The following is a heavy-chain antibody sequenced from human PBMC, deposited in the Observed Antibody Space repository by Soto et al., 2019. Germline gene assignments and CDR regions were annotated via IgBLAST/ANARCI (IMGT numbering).Heavy chain of an antibody. D-gene: IGHD3-10*01. CDR3: ARDQESITDRILQY. CDR1: GDTFAGFG. CDR2: ISAYNGNT. V-gene: IGHV1-18*01. Sequence: GASVKVSCKASGDTFAGFGFSWVRQAPGQGLEWLGWISAYNGNTHYAQKVRDRVTLTTDTSTNTAYMELRSLTSDDTAVYYCARDQESITDRILQYWGQGTRVTAPQ. J-gene: IGHJ4*02.